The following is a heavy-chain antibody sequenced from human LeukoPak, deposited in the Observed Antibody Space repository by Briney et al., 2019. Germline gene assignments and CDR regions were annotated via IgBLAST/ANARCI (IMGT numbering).Heavy chain of an antibody. J-gene: IGHJ4*02. V-gene: IGHV3-11*01. D-gene: IGHD3-10*01. CDR1: GLTFSDYY. Sequence: GGSLRLSCAASGLTFSDYYMSWIRQAPGKGLEWVSYISSSGSTIYYADSVKGRFTISRDNAKNSLYLQMNSLRAEDTAVYYCARLATYSYYGSGSPDYWGQGTLVTVSS. CDR3: ARLATYSYYGSGSPDY. CDR2: ISSSGSTI.